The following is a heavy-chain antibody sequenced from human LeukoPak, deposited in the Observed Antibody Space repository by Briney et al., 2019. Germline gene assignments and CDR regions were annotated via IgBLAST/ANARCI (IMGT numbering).Heavy chain of an antibody. Sequence: KPSETLSLTCAVYGGSFSDYYWSWIRQSPGKGLEWIGEINHSGSTYYNPSLKSRVTISLDTSKSQFSLKLTSVTAADTAVFYCASLTTADAFDIWGQGTMVTVSS. CDR3: ASLTTADAFDI. V-gene: IGHV4-34*01. CDR2: INHSGST. J-gene: IGHJ3*02. CDR1: GGSFSDYY. D-gene: IGHD3-22*01.